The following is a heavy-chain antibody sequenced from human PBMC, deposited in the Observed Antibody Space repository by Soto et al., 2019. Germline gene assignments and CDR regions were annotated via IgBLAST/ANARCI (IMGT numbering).Heavy chain of an antibody. CDR3: ARAMTSVGAAAKGDF. CDR2: INSDGSIT. V-gene: IGHV3-74*01. D-gene: IGHD1-26*01. J-gene: IGHJ4*02. Sequence: EVQLVESGGGLILPGGSLRLSCAASGFTFNTHWMHWVRQAPGKGLVWVSRINSDGSITDYADSVKGRFSISRDNPSNTLYLQMNSLSPEDTAVYYCARAMTSVGAAAKGDFWGQGTLVTVSS. CDR1: GFTFNTHW.